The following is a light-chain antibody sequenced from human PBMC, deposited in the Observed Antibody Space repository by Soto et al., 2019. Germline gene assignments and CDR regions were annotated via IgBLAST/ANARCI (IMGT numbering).Light chain of an antibody. V-gene: IGLV1-40*01. CDR3: QYYDSSRGCRV. J-gene: IGLJ3*02. CDR2: GNS. CDR1: SSNIGAGYG. Sequence: QSVLAQPPSVSGAPGQRVTISCTGSSSNIGAGYGVHWYQQLPGTAPKLLIYGNSNRPSGVPDRFSGSKSGTSASLAITGLEEDDEADYHHQYYDSSRGCRVFGGGTKVTVL.